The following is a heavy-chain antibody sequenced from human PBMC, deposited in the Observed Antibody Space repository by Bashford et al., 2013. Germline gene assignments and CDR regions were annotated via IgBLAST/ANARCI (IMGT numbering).Heavy chain of an antibody. CDR3: ARGPHPQSLYGDPDPGWFDP. J-gene: IGHJ5*02. V-gene: IGHV1-69*13. CDR1: GGTFSSYA. D-gene: IGHD4-17*01. Sequence: SVKVSCKASGGTFSSYAISWVRQAPGQGLEWMGGIIPIFGTANYAQKFQGRVTITADESTSTAYMELSSLRSEDTAVYYCARGPHPQSLYGDPDPGWFDPWGQGTLVTVSS. CDR2: IIPIFGTA.